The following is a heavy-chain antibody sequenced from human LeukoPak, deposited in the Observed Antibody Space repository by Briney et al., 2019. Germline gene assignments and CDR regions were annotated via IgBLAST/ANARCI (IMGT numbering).Heavy chain of an antibody. Sequence: ASVKVSCKSAGYTCTGYDMHWVRQAPGQGLEWMGWINPNSGGTNYAQKFQGRVTMTRDTSISTAYMELSRLRSDDTAVYYCARDLEAAAKFPIDYWGQGTLVTVSS. CDR1: GYTCTGYD. J-gene: IGHJ4*02. CDR2: INPNSGGT. D-gene: IGHD6-13*01. V-gene: IGHV1-2*02. CDR3: ARDLEAAAKFPIDY.